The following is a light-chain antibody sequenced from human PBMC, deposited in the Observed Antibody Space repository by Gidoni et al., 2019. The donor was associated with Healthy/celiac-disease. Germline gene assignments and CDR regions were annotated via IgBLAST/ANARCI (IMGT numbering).Light chain of an antibody. CDR2: DNN. J-gene: IGLJ2*01. Sequence: QSVLTQPPSVSAAPGKKVTISYSGSSSNIGNNYVSWYQQLPGTAPKLLIYDNNKRPSGIPDRFSGSKSGTSATLGITGLQTGDEADYYCGTWDSSLSAVVFGGGTKLTVL. CDR1: SSNIGNNY. V-gene: IGLV1-51*01. CDR3: GTWDSSLSAVV.